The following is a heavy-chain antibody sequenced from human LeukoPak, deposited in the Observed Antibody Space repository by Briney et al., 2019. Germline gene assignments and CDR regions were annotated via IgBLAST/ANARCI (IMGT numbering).Heavy chain of an antibody. CDR2: INHNGNVN. Sequence: GGSQRPSCAASGFTFSSYWMNWAPKAPGKGLEWVASINHNGNVNNYVDPVKGRFTISRDNAKNSLYLQMNSLRAEDTAVYYCARDRDGTAYYPLDFRGQGTLVTVSS. J-gene: IGHJ4*02. CDR1: GFTFSSYW. CDR3: ARDRDGTAYYPLDF. V-gene: IGHV3-7*01. D-gene: IGHD3-22*01.